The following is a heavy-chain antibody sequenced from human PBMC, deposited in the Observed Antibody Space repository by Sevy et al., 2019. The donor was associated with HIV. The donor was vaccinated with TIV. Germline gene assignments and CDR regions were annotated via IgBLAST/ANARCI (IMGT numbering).Heavy chain of an antibody. V-gene: IGHV3-15*01. D-gene: IGHD4-4*01. J-gene: IGHJ4*02. CDR3: TTDAHDFTNYPSPYYFDQ. CDR1: GFTLSDAW. Sequence: GGSLRLSCAASGFTLSDAWMSWVRQAPGKGLEWVGRIKSKTDGGPTDYAAPVKGGFTISRDESKNTLYLQMNSLKTEDTAVYYCTTDAHDFTNYPSPYYFDQWGQGTLVTVSS. CDR2: IKSKTDGGPT.